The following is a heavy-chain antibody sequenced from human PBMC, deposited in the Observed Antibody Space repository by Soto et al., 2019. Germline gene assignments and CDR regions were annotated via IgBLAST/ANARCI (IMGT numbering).Heavy chain of an antibody. CDR3: VRVVEAATRHTDFDS. V-gene: IGHV1-18*04. CDR2: ISAYNGNT. Sequence: ASVKVSCKASGYTFTSYGISWVRQAPGQGLEWMGWISAYNGNTNYAQKLQGRVTMTTDTSTSTAYMELRSLRSDDTAVYYCVRVVEAATRHTDFDSWGQGIVVTVSS. D-gene: IGHD2-15*01. CDR1: GYTFTSYG. J-gene: IGHJ4*02.